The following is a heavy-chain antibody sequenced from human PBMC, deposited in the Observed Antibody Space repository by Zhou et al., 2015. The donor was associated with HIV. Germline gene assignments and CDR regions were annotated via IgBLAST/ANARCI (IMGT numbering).Heavy chain of an antibody. CDR1: GGTFSSYA. V-gene: IGHV1-69*06. CDR2: IIPIFGTA. J-gene: IGHJ6*02. CDR3: ARDGVAWAAEGTEDYYYGMDV. D-gene: IGHD6-13*01. Sequence: QLQLVQSGAEVKKPGSSVKVSCKASGGTFSSYAISWVRQAPGQGLEWMGGIIPIFGTANYAQKFQGRVTITADKSTSTAYMELSSLRSEDTAVYYCARDGVAWAAEGTEDYYYGMDVWGQGTTVTVSS.